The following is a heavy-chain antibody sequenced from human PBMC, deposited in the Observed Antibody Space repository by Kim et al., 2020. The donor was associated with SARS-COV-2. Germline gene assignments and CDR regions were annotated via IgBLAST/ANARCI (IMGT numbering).Heavy chain of an antibody. CDR1: GFTFSNYA. V-gene: IGHV3-30*04. Sequence: GGSLRLSCAASGFTFSNYAMHWVRQAPGKGLEWVAVISSDGNNGYYADSVKGRFTISRDSSKKKLYLQMNSLRVEDTAMYYCARDDLAAADSWGQGTLVTVSS. D-gene: IGHD6-13*01. J-gene: IGHJ4*02. CDR2: ISSDGNNG. CDR3: ARDDLAAADS.